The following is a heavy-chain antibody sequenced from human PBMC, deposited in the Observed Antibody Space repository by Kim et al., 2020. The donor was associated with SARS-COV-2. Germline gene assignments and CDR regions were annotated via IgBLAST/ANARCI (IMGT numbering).Heavy chain of an antibody. Sequence: GESLKISCKGSGYSFTSYWIGWVRQMPGKGLEWRGTIYLVDSETRNSPSFQGQVTISADKSISTAYLQWSSLKASDTAMYYCARRGSSGWYFDYWGQGTLVTVSS. D-gene: IGHD6-19*01. J-gene: IGHJ4*02. CDR2: IYLVDSET. CDR3: ARRGSSGWYFDY. V-gene: IGHV5-51*01. CDR1: GYSFTSYW.